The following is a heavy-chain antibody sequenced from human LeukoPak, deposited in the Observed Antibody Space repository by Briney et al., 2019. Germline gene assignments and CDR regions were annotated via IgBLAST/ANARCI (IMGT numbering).Heavy chain of an antibody. J-gene: IGHJ4*02. V-gene: IGHV4-34*01. CDR1: GGSFSGYY. CDR3: ARQRYCSGGSCYAFDY. Sequence: PSETLSLTCAVYGGSFSGYYWSWIRQPPGKGLERIGEINHSGSTNYNPSLKSRVTISVDTSKNQFSLKLSSVTAADTAVYYCARQRYCSGGSCYAFDYWGQGTLVTVSS. D-gene: IGHD2-15*01. CDR2: INHSGST.